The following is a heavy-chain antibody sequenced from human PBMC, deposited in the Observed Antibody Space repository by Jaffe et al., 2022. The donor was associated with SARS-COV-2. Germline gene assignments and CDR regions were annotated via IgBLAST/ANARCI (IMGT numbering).Heavy chain of an antibody. CDR2: IKEDGSQK. CDR1: GFTFSSYW. CDR3: ARHPNRGPDY. Sequence: EVQLVESGGGLAQPGGSLRLSCAASGFTFSSYWMSWVRQAPGKGLEWVASIKEDGSQKYYVDSVKGRFTISRDNPKNSLYLQMNSLGVEDTAVYYCARHPNRGPDYWGQGTLVTVSS. V-gene: IGHV3-7*03. J-gene: IGHJ4*02.